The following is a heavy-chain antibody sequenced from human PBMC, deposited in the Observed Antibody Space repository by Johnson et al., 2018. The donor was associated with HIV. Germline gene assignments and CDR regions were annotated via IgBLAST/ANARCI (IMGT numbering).Heavy chain of an antibody. CDR2: ISYDGSNK. CDR1: GFTFSSYA. Sequence: QVQLVESGGGVVQPGRSLRLSCAASGFTFSSYAMHWVRQAPGKGLEWVAVISYDGSNKYYADSVKGRFTISRDNSKNTLYLQMNSLRAEDTAVYYCARHKGQQYDTFDIWGQGTMVTVSS. D-gene: IGHD6-13*01. V-gene: IGHV3-30-3*01. CDR3: ARHKGQQYDTFDI. J-gene: IGHJ3*02.